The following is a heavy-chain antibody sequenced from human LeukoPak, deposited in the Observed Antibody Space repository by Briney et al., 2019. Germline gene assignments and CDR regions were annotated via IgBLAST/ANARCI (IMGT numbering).Heavy chain of an antibody. D-gene: IGHD1-26*01. J-gene: IGHJ3*02. V-gene: IGHV4-30-4*08. CDR2: IYYSGST. Sequence: PSETLSLTCTVSGGSISSGGYYWSWIRQHPGKGLEWIGYIYYSGSTYYNPSLKSRVAISVDTSKNQFSLKLSSVTAADTAVYYCARGLLADLGSAFDIWGQGTMVTVSS. CDR1: GGSISSGGYY. CDR3: ARGLLADLGSAFDI.